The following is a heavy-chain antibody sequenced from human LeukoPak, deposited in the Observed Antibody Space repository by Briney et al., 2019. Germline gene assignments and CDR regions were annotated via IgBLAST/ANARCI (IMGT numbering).Heavy chain of an antibody. CDR2: IKQDGSEK. J-gene: IGHJ4*02. V-gene: IGHV3-7*01. CDR1: GFTFSSYW. CDR3: ARDFLERYCSSTSCYALYYFDY. Sequence: GGSLRLSCAASGFTFSSYWMSWVRQAPGKVLEWVANIKQDGSEKYYVDSVKGRFTISRDNAKNSLYPQMNSLRAEDTAVYYCARDFLERYCSSTSCYALYYFDYWGQGTLVTASS. D-gene: IGHD2-2*01.